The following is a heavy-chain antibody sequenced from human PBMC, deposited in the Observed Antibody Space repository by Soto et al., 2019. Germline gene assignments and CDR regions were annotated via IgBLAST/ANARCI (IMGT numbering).Heavy chain of an antibody. V-gene: IGHV5-10-1*03. D-gene: IGHD6-6*01. CDR3: ARLGSSSSFFYDS. CDR1: GYSFTSSW. CDR2: IDPSDSYI. J-gene: IGHJ4*02. Sequence: EVQLVQSGAEVKKPGESLRISCQGSGYSFTSSWISWVRQMPGEGLEWMGRIDPSDSYINYSPSFQGRVTISADKSISTAYLQWSSLKASDTAMYYCARLGSSSSFFYDSWAQGTLVTVSS.